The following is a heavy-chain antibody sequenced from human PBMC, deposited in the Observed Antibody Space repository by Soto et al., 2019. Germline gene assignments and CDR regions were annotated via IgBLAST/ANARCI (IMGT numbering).Heavy chain of an antibody. D-gene: IGHD4-17*01. J-gene: IGHJ6*02. CDR1: GVTFTTYG. Sequence: ASVKVSCKAPGVTFTTYGITWVRQAPGQGLEWVGGIMRVRDTANYAQKFQGRVTITADKSTRTVHMEMRSLRSDDTAVYYCARVPLRATVDYYYGMDVWGQGTTVTVSS. V-gene: IGHV1-69*10. CDR3: ARVPLRATVDYYYGMDV. CDR2: IMRVRDTA.